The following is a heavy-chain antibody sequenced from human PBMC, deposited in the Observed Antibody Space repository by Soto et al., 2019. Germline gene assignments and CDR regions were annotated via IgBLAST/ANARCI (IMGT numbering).Heavy chain of an antibody. V-gene: IGHV1-2*04. Sequence: GASVKVSCKASGYTFTGYYMHWVRQAPGQGLEWMGWINPNSGGTNYAQKFQGWVTMTRDTSISTAYMELSRLRSDDTAVYYCARDRGLGYCSGGSCYPQDAFDIWGQGTMVTVSS. CDR2: INPNSGGT. D-gene: IGHD2-15*01. J-gene: IGHJ3*02. CDR3: ARDRGLGYCSGGSCYPQDAFDI. CDR1: GYTFTGYY.